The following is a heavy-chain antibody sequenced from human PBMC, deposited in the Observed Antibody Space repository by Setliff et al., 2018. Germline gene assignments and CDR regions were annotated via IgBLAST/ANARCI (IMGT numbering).Heavy chain of an antibody. V-gene: IGHV4-39*07. Sequence: PSETLSLPCVVSGGSINSDSHYWGWIRQPPGKGLEWIGRIYSSGSTTYYNPSLESRVTIIMDTSKKRFSLWLTSVTAADAAVYYCVRTTRSTGFYGQGVAYYMDVWDKGTTVTVSS. CDR2: IYSSGSTT. J-gene: IGHJ6*03. CDR3: VRTTRSTGFYGQGVAYYMDV. CDR1: GGSINSDSHY. D-gene: IGHD2-8*02.